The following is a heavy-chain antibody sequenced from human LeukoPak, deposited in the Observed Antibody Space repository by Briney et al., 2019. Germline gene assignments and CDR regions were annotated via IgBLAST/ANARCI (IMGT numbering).Heavy chain of an antibody. V-gene: IGHV3-30*02. CDR1: GFSFSSYG. D-gene: IGHD3-10*01. Sequence: GSLRLSCAASGFSFSSYGMHWLRQAPGKGPESVALIRHDGTETYHADSVKCRFTISRDDSKSTFYLQMNSLRPEDTAVYYCAKANRDHLSHYYGVDVWGPGTTV. CDR2: IRHDGTET. CDR3: AKANRDHLSHYYGVDV. J-gene: IGHJ6*02.